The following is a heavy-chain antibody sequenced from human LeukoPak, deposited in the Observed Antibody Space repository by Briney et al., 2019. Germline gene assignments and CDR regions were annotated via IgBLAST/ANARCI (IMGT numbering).Heavy chain of an antibody. CDR1: GFTFSDYD. V-gene: IGHV3-13*01. D-gene: IGHD1-1*01. Sequence: GGSLRLSCAASGFTFSDYDTHWGRQAAGKGLEWVSAIGTAGDTYYTGSVKGRFTISRENAKNSLYLQMNSLRAGDTAVYYCARVAKERVGGVYYFDYWGQGTLVTVSS. CDR3: ARVAKERVGGVYYFDY. J-gene: IGHJ4*02. CDR2: IGTAGDT.